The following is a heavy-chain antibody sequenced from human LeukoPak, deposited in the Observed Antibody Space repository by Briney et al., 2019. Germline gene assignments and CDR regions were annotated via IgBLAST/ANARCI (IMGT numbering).Heavy chain of an antibody. J-gene: IGHJ3*02. V-gene: IGHV4-38-2*01. CDR3: ARQLLRFLEWLSNPGAFDI. CDR1: GYSISSGYC. CDR2: IYHSGST. D-gene: IGHD3-3*01. Sequence: SETLSLTCAVSGYSISSGYCWGWIRQPPGKGLEWIGSIYHSGSTYYNPSLKSQVTIPVDTSKSQSSVKLSSATAADTAVYYCARQLLRFLEWLSNPGAFDIWGQGTMVTVSS.